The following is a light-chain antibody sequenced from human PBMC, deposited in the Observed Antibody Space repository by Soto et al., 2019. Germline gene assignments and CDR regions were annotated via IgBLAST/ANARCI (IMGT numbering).Light chain of an antibody. Sequence: EIVLTQSPATLSLSPGERASLSCRASSSVSSYLAWYQQKPGQAPRLLIYDASNRATDIPARFSGSGSGTDFTLTISSLEPEDFAVYYCQHRSNWPWTFGQGTKVEIK. CDR2: DAS. CDR3: QHRSNWPWT. V-gene: IGKV3-11*01. CDR1: SSVSSY. J-gene: IGKJ1*01.